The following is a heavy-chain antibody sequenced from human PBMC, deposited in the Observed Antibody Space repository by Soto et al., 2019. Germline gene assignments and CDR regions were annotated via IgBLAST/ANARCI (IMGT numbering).Heavy chain of an antibody. J-gene: IGHJ4*02. D-gene: IGHD2-2*02. CDR1: GGSISSYY. CDR3: ARYTYCSSTSCYTRGFAY. Sequence: SETLSLTCTVSGGSISSYYWSWIRQPPGKXLEWIGYIYYSGSTNYNPSLKSRVTISVDTSKNQFSLKLSSVTAADTAVYYCARYTYCSSTSCYTRGFAYWGQGSLVTVS. CDR2: IYYSGST. V-gene: IGHV4-59*01.